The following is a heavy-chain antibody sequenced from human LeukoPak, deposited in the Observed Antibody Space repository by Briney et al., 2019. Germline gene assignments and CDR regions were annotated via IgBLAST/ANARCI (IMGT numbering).Heavy chain of an antibody. J-gene: IGHJ5*02. CDR2: ISYSGST. D-gene: IGHD5-24*01. Sequence: TLSLTCSVSGGSISSGGYYWTWIRQHPGKGLEWIGYISYSGSTYYNPSLQSRVTISVDTSKNQFSLKLSSVTAADTAVYYCASRRDEAWLDPWGQGTLVTVSS. CDR1: GGSISSGGYY. V-gene: IGHV4-31*03. CDR3: ASRRDEAWLDP.